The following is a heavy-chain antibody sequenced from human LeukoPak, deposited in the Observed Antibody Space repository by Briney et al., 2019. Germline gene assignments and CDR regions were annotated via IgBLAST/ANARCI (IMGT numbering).Heavy chain of an antibody. V-gene: IGHV3-30*02. J-gene: IGHJ4*02. CDR3: AALHMGTFVDY. D-gene: IGHD7-27*01. CDR2: IRYDGITK. CDR1: GFSFSGYG. Sequence: GGSLRLSCAASGFSFSGYGMHWVRQVPGKGLEWVAFIRYDGITKFYIDSVKGRFAISRDNSKNTLSLQMNSLRTEDTAVYYCAALHMGTFVDYWGQGTLVTVSS.